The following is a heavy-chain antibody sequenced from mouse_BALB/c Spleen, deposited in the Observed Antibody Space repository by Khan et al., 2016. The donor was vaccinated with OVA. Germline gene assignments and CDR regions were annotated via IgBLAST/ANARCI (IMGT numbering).Heavy chain of an antibody. D-gene: IGHD1-1*01. V-gene: IGHV1-20*02. CDR3: ARIYRSDFDY. J-gene: IGHJ2*01. CDR1: GYSFTGYF. CDR2: INPHIGET. Sequence: VQLQQSGPELMKPGASVKISCKASGYSFTGYFMNWVMQSHGKSLEWIGRINPHIGETFYNQKFKDKATLTVDESSSTAHMELRSLASEDSAVYYCARIYRSDFDYWGQGTTLTVSS.